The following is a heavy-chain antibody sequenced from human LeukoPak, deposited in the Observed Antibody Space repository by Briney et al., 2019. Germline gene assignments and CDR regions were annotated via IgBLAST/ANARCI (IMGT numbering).Heavy chain of an antibody. CDR3: AREEYGSGSYSAFDI. CDR2: IKQDGSEK. Sequence: PGGSLRLSCAASRFTFSRYWMSWVRQAPGKGLEWVANIKQDGSEKYYVDSVKGRFTISRDNAKNSPYLQMNSLRAEDTAVYYCAREEYGSGSYSAFDIWGQGTMVTVSS. CDR1: RFTFSRYW. V-gene: IGHV3-7*04. D-gene: IGHD3-10*01. J-gene: IGHJ3*02.